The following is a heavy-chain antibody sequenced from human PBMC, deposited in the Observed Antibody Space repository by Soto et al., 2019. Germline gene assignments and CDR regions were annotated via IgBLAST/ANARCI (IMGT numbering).Heavy chain of an antibody. CDR3: SRDRRGYGTRWLYYYYYYMKV. Sequence: ASVKVSCKASGYIFTSYAMHWVRQAPGQRLEWMGWINAGNGNTKYSQKFQGRVTITRDTSASTAYMELSSLRSEDTAVYYCSRDRRGYGTRWLYYYYYYMKVWG. CDR2: INAGNGNT. D-gene: IGHD6-13*01. J-gene: IGHJ6*03. V-gene: IGHV1-3*01. CDR1: GYIFTSYA.